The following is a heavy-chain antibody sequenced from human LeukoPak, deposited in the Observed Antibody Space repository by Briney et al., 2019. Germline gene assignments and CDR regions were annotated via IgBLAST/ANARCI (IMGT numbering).Heavy chain of an antibody. CDR3: ATIDY. Sequence: GGSLRLSCAASGFTFSSYAMSWVRQAPGKGLVWVSRIIGDGSRTIYADSVKGRFTLSRDNSKNTLYLQMNSLRAEDTAVYYCATIDYWGQGTLVTVSS. V-gene: IGHV3-23*01. J-gene: IGHJ4*02. CDR1: GFTFSSYA. CDR2: IIGDGSRT.